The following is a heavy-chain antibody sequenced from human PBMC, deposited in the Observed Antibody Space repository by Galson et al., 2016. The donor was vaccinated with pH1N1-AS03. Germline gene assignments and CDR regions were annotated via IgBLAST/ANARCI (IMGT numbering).Heavy chain of an antibody. V-gene: IGHV7-4-1*02. CDR3: AREGIVAQFMEWYLSY. D-gene: IGHD3-3*01. J-gene: IGHJ4*02. Sequence: SVKVSCKASGYRFKDYAINWVRQAPGQGPEWMGWINTNTGDTKLAQGFAGRFVFSLDASVSTAYLQITSLKAEDTAIYYCAREGIVAQFMEWYLSYWGQGTQLTVSS. CDR1: GYRFKDYA. CDR2: INTNTGDT.